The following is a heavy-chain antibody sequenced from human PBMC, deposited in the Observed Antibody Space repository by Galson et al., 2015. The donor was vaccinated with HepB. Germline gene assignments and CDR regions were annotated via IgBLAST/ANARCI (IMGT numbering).Heavy chain of an antibody. J-gene: IGHJ4*02. V-gene: IGHV2-5*02. CDR1: GFSLSTSGVG. D-gene: IGHD1-1*01. CDR3: AHINVYNWNDLSDY. Sequence: PSLVKPTQTLTLPCTFSGFSLSTSGVGVGWIRQPPGKALEWLALIYWDDEKRYNPSLISRLTITKNNSKNQVVLTMVNMDPVDTATFYCAHINVYNWNDLSDYWGQGTLVTVSS. CDR2: IYWDDEK.